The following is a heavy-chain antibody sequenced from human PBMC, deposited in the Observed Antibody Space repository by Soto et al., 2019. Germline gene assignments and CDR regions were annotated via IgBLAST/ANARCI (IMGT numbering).Heavy chain of an antibody. J-gene: IGHJ5*02. V-gene: IGHV4-30-2*01. CDR2: INDSGGTSYT. Sequence: SETLSRTCVVSGGSINSGGYSWSWIRQPPGKGLEWIGYINDSGGTSYTSYNPSLRSRVTISVDRSKNQFSLRLRSVTPADTAVYYCGRGGLVEPWGQGILVTVAS. CDR1: GGSINSGGYS. CDR3: GRGGLVEP.